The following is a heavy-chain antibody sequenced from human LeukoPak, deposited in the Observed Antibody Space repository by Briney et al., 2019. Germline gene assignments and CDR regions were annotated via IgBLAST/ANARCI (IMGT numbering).Heavy chain of an antibody. V-gene: IGHV4-39*07. CDR1: GGSISSSSYY. J-gene: IGHJ4*02. CDR2: IYYSGST. D-gene: IGHD3-22*01. CDR3: ARVRYYDSSGYYYIDLFDY. Sequence: PSETLSLTCTVSGGSISSSSYYWGWIRQPPGKGLEWIGSIYYSGSTYYNPSLKSRVTISVDTSKNQFSLKLSSVTAADTAVCYCARVRYYDSSGYYYIDLFDYWGQGTLVTVSS.